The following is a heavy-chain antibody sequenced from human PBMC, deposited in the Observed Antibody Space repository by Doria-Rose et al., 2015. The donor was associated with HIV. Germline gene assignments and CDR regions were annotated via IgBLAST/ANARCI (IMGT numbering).Heavy chain of an antibody. D-gene: IGHD2-2*01. CDR1: NYY. Sequence: NYYWTWVRQPPGKGLEWIGYIYNSGTTNYNPSLKSRVTISLDMSKKQFSLKLSSVTAADTAVYYCARERDISAAFDFWGPGTLVTVSS. V-gene: IGHV4-59*01. CDR3: ARERDISAAFDF. CDR2: IYNSGTT. J-gene: IGHJ4*02.